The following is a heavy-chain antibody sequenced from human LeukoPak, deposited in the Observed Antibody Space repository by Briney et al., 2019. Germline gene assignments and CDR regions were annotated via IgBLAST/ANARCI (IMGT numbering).Heavy chain of an antibody. J-gene: IGHJ4*02. CDR2: NNPNSGGT. CDR1: GYTFTGYY. CDR3: ARDGGGIAAADAFDY. Sequence: ASVKVSCKASGYTFTGYYMHWVRQAPGQGLEWMGWNNPNSGGTNYAQKFQGRVTMTRDTSISTAYMELSRLRSDDTAVYYCARDGGGIAAADAFDYWGQGTLVTVSS. V-gene: IGHV1-2*02. D-gene: IGHD6-13*01.